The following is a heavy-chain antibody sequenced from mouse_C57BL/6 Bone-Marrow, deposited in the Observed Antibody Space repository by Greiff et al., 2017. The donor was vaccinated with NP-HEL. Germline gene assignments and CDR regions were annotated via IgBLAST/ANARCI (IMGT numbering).Heavy chain of an antibody. D-gene: IGHD1-1*01. CDR1: GFNIKDDY. J-gene: IGHJ4*01. CDR3: TTAVSSPYAMDY. Sequence: VQLQQSGAELVRPGASVKLSCTVSGFNIKDDYMPWVQQRPEQGLEWIGSIDPENGDTEYASKFQGRATITADTSSNTAYLQLSSLTSEDTAVFFCTTAVSSPYAMDYWGQGTSVTVSS. V-gene: IGHV14-4*01. CDR2: IDPENGDT.